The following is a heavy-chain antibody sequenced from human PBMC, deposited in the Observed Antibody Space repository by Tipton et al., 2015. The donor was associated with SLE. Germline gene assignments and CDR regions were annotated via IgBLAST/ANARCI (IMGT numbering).Heavy chain of an antibody. CDR2: IRSKAYGGTT. V-gene: IGHV3-49*03. Sequence: SLRLSCTASGFTFGDYAMSWFRQAPGKGLEWVGFIRSKAYGGTTEYAASVKGRFTISRDNAKKSLYLQMNSLRAEDTAVYYCARDLLPGTLYYWGQGTLVTVSS. CDR1: GFTFGDYA. J-gene: IGHJ4*02. CDR3: ARDLLPGTLYY. D-gene: IGHD1-1*01.